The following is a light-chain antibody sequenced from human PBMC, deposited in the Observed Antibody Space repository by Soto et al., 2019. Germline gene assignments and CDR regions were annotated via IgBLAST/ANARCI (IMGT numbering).Light chain of an antibody. CDR3: QQYNNWPLT. CDR2: GAS. V-gene: IGKV3-15*01. CDR1: QSVSSN. Sequence: EIVMTQAPATLSVSPGERATLSSRASQSVSSNLAWYQQKPGQAPRLPIYGASTRATGIPARFSGSGSGTEFTLTISSLQSEDFAVYYCQQYNNWPLTFGGGTKVDIK. J-gene: IGKJ4*01.